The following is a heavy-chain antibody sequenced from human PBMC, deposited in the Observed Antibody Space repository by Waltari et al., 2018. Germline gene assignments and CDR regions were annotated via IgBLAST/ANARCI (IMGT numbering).Heavy chain of an antibody. CDR1: GFTFDDSA. J-gene: IGHJ6*02. D-gene: IGHD4-4*01. CDR3: AKDGTTFKNYYGLDV. CDR2: ISRNSDRI. V-gene: IGHV3-9*01. Sequence: EVQLVESGGGLVQPGRSLRLSCAASGFTFDDSAMHWVRQGPGKGLEWVSGISRNSDRIGYADSVKGRFTISRDNAKNSLYLQMNSLRAEDTALYFCAKDGTTFKNYYGLDVWGQGTTVTVSS.